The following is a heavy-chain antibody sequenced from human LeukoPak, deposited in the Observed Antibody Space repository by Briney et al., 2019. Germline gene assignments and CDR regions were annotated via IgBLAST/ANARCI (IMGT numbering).Heavy chain of an antibody. CDR2: IIPIFGTA. Sequence: SVKVSCKASGYTFTGYYMHWVRQAPGQGLEWMGGIIPIFGTANCAQKFQGRVTITADESTSTAYMELSSLRSEDTAVYYCARSGSPYCSGGSCYHRFDYWGQGTLVTVSS. CDR3: ARSGSPYCSGGSCYHRFDY. V-gene: IGHV1-69*13. CDR1: GYTFTGYY. J-gene: IGHJ4*02. D-gene: IGHD2-15*01.